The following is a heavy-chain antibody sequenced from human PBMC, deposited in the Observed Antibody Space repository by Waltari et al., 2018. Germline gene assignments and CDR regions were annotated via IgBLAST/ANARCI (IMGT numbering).Heavy chain of an antibody. D-gene: IGHD3-9*01. Sequence: QVQLVQSGAEVKKPGASVKVSCKASGYTFTGYYMHWVRQATGQGLEWMGWINPNSGGTNYAQKFQGRVTMTRDTSISTAYMELSRLRSDDTAVYYCARGPGYFDWQIRGNWFDPWGQGTLVTVSS. CDR2: INPNSGGT. CDR3: ARGPGYFDWQIRGNWFDP. J-gene: IGHJ5*02. V-gene: IGHV1-2*02. CDR1: GYTFTGYY.